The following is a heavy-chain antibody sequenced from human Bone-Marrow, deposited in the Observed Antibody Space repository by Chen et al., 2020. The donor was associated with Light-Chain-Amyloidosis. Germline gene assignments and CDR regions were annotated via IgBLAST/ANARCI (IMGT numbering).Heavy chain of an antibody. D-gene: IGHD1-7*01. CDR2: ISGDGGNT. J-gene: IGHJ5*02. Sequence: EVQLVESGGGVVQPGGSLGLSCAASGFTFDDYALHWVRQAPGKGLEWVSLISGDGGNTYYADSVKGRFTISRDNSKNSLYLQMNSLRTEDTALYYCAKDGNWNYHWFDPCGQGTLVTVSS. CDR1: GFTFDDYA. V-gene: IGHV3-43*02. CDR3: AKDGNWNYHWFDP.